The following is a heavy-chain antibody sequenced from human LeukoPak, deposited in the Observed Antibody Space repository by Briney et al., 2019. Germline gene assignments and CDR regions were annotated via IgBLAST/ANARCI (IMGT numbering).Heavy chain of an antibody. D-gene: IGHD6-19*01. CDR2: ISISVGFI. J-gene: IGHJ4*02. V-gene: IGHV3-21*01. CDR1: GFTFSTYS. Sequence: GGSLRLSCAASGFTFSTYSMNWVRQAPGKGLEWVSSISISVGFISYADSVKGRFTISRDNAKNSLYLQMNSLRVEDTAVYYCARAVSHSSGLDYWGQGTLVTVSS. CDR3: ARAVSHSSGLDY.